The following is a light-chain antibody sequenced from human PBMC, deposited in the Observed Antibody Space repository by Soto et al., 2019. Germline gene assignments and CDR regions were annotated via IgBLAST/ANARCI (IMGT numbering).Light chain of an antibody. Sequence: EIVMTQSPATLSVSPGERATLSCRASQSVFSSLAWYQQRPGQAPRLLIYGASTRATGIPARFSGSGSGTEFTLTISSLQSEDFAVYYCQQYNNWPPVTFGQGTRLEIK. CDR2: GAS. J-gene: IGKJ5*01. V-gene: IGKV3-15*01. CDR1: QSVFSS. CDR3: QQYNNWPPVT.